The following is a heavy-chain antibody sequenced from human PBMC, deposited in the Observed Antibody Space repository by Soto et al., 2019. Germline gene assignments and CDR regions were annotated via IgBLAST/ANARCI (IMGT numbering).Heavy chain of an antibody. CDR1: GFTFSSYA. J-gene: IGHJ3*02. V-gene: IGHV3-23*01. Sequence: AGSLRLSCAASGFTFSSYAMSWVRQAPGKGLEWVSAISGSGGSTYYADSVRGRFTISRDNSKNTLYLQMNSLRAEDTAVYYCAKAERTYYYDSSGLDAFDIWGQGTMVTVSS. D-gene: IGHD3-22*01. CDR3: AKAERTYYYDSSGLDAFDI. CDR2: ISGSGGST.